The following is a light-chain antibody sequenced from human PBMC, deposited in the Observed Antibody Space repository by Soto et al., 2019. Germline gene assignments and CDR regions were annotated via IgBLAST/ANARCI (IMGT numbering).Light chain of an antibody. CDR3: QQYNNWPPIFT. Sequence: EIVMTQSPATLSVSLGERATLSCRASQSVGIDLAWYQQKPGHPPRLLLYGASTTATGIPARFSGSGSGTEFNLTITSLQSEDFAVYYCQQYNNWPPIFTFGPGTKVNIK. CDR1: QSVGID. CDR2: GAS. J-gene: IGKJ3*01. V-gene: IGKV3-15*01.